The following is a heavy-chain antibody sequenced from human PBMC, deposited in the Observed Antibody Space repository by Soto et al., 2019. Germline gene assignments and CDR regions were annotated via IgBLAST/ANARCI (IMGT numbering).Heavy chain of an antibody. CDR2: ISGSGGST. CDR3: AKDSQIAARDYYYYGMDV. V-gene: IGHV3-23*01. CDR1: GFTFSSYA. D-gene: IGHD6-6*01. Sequence: EVQLLESGGGLVQPGGSLRLSCAASGFTFSSYAMSWVRQAPGKGLEWVSAISGSGGSTYYADSVKGRLTISRDNSKNTLYLQMNSLRAEDTAVYYCAKDSQIAARDYYYYGMDVWGQGTTVTVSS. J-gene: IGHJ6*02.